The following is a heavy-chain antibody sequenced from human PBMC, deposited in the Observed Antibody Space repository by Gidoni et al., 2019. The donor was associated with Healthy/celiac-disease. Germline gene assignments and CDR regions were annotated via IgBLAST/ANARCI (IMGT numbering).Heavy chain of an antibody. CDR3: ARGAQLVPFDI. V-gene: IGHV4-34*01. CDR2: INHSGST. CDR1: GGSFSGYY. Sequence: QVQLQQWGAGLLKPSETLYLTCAVYGGSFSGYYWSWIRQPPGKGLEWIGEINHSGSTNYNPSLKSRVTISVDTSKNQFSLKLSSVTAADTAVYYCARGAQLVPFDIWGQGTMVTVSS. J-gene: IGHJ3*02. D-gene: IGHD6-6*01.